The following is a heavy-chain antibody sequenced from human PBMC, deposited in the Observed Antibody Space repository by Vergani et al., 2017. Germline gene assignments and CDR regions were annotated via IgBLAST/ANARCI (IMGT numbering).Heavy chain of an antibody. V-gene: IGHV4-31*03. CDR3: ARQKDYYMDV. Sequence: QVQLEESGPGLVKPSETLSLTCTVSGGSISSDSYYWGWIRQPPGKGLEWIGYIYYSGTTYYNPSLESRLTISLDTSANHLALKLTSVTAADTAVYYCARQKDYYMDVWGKGATVTVS. CDR1: GGSISSDSYY. CDR2: IYYSGTT. J-gene: IGHJ6*03.